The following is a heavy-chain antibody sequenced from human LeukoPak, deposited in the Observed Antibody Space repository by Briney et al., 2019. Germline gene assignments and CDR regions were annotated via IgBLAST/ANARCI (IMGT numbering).Heavy chain of an antibody. CDR2: ISAYNGNT. D-gene: IGHD6-13*01. J-gene: IGHJ4*02. CDR3: ARYSSSWSDFDY. Sequence: EASVNVSCKTSGYTFNNYAVNWVRQAPGQGLEWMGWISAYNGNTNYAQKLQGRVTMTTDTSTSTAYMELRSLRSDDTAVYYCARYSSSWSDFDYWGQGTLVTVSS. V-gene: IGHV1-18*04. CDR1: GYTFNNYA.